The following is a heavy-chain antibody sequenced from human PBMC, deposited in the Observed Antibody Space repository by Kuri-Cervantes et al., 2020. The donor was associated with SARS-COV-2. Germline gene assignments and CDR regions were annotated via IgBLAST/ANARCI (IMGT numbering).Heavy chain of an antibody. CDR3: AKVGYYDFWSGYSSYYFDY. CDR1: GFTFSSYA. D-gene: IGHD3-3*01. CDR2: ISGSGGST. V-gene: IGHV3-23*01. Sequence: GGSLRLSCAASGFTFSSYAMSWVRQAPGKGLEWVSAISGSGGSTYYADSVKGRFTISRDNSKNTLYLQTNSLRAEDTAVYYCAKVGYYDFWSGYSSYYFDYWGQGTLVTVSS. J-gene: IGHJ4*02.